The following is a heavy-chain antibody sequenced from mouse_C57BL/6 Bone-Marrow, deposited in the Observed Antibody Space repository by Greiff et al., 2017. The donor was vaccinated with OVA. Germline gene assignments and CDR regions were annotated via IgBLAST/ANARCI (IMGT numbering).Heavy chain of an antibody. CDR3: TTDYYGYYAMDY. Sequence: EVQLQESGAELVRPGASVKLSCTASGFNIKDYYMHWVKQRPEQGLAWIGRIDPEDGDTEYAPKFQGKATMTADTSSNTAYLQLSSLTSEDTAVYYCTTDYYGYYAMDYWGQGTSVTVSS. J-gene: IGHJ4*01. CDR1: GFNIKDYY. D-gene: IGHD1-1*01. V-gene: IGHV14-1*01. CDR2: IDPEDGDT.